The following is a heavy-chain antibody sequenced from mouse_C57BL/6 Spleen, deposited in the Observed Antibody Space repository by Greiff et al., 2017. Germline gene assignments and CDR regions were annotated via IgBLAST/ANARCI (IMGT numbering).Heavy chain of an antibody. CDR3: VREDGSSYYFDY. D-gene: IGHD1-1*01. CDR1: GFTFNTSA. V-gene: IGHV10-3*01. Sequence: EVQRVESGGGLVQPKGSLKLSCAASGFTFNTSAMHWVRQAPGKGLEWVARIRSKSSNYATYYADSVKDRFTISRDDSQSMLYLQMNNLKTEDTAMYYCVREDGSSYYFDYWGQGTTLTVSS. J-gene: IGHJ2*01. CDR2: IRSKSSNYAT.